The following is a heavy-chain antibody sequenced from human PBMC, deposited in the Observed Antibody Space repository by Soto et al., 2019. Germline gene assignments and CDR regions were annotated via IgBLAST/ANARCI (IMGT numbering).Heavy chain of an antibody. J-gene: IGHJ5*02. Sequence: SETLSLTCTVSGGSISSSSYYWGWIRQPPGKGLEWIGSIYYSGSTYYNPSLKSRVTISVDTSKNQFSLKLSSVTAADTAVYYCASLGYNGYDSKWFDPWGQGNLVTVSA. CDR2: IYYSGST. CDR3: ASLGYNGYDSKWFDP. V-gene: IGHV4-39*01. CDR1: GGSISSSSYY. D-gene: IGHD5-12*01.